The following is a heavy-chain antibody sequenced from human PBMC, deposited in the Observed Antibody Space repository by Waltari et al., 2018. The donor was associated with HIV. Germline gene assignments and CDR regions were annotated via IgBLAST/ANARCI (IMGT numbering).Heavy chain of an antibody. V-gene: IGHV1-18*01. CDR3: ARDKTTYYYGSGVSY. D-gene: IGHD3-10*01. J-gene: IGHJ4*02. CDR2: ISAYNGNT. CDR1: GYTFTSYG. Sequence: QVQLVQSGAEVKKPGASVKVSCKASGYTFTSYGISWVRQAPGQGLEWMGWISAYNGNTKYAQKLQGRVTMTTDTSTSTAYMELRSLRSDDTAVYYCARDKTTYYYGSGVSYWGQGTLVTVSS.